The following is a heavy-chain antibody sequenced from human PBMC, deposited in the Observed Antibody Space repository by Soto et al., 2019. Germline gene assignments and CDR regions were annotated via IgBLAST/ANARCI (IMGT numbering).Heavy chain of an antibody. J-gene: IGHJ6*02. CDR1: GGSFRSGDYS. Sequence: QVQLQESGPGLVKPSQTLSLPCPASGGSFRSGDYSWSWFRQPPGKGLGWIGYIYYSGSTYYNPSLKSRVTISVDTSKNQFSLKLSSVTAADTAVYYCARELRYGSGSYFTMDVWGQGTTVTVSS. V-gene: IGHV4-30-4*01. CDR2: IYYSGST. CDR3: ARELRYGSGSYFTMDV. D-gene: IGHD3-10*01.